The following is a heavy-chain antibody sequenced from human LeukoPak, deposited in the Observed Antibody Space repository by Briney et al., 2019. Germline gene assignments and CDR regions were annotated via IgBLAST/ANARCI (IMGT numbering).Heavy chain of an antibody. CDR3: ARGSSWYDIDY. J-gene: IGHJ4*02. V-gene: IGHV3-48*01. D-gene: IGHD6-13*01. CDR1: GFTFSSYS. CDR2: ISSSSSTI. Sequence: GGSLRLSCAASGFTFSSYSMNWVRQAPGKGLEWVSYISSSSSTIYYADSVKGRFTNSRDNAKNSLYLQMNSLRAEDTAVYYCARGSSWYDIDYWGQGTLVTVSS.